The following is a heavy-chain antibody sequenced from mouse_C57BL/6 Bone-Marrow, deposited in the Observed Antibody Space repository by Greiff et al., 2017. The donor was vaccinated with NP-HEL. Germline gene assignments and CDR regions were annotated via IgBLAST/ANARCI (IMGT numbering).Heavy chain of an antibody. CDR1: GYTFTSYG. J-gene: IGHJ2*01. Sequence: QVQLQQSGAELARPGASVKLSCKASGYTFTSYGISWVKQRTGQGLEWIGEIYPRSGNTYYNEKFKGKATLIADKSSSTAYMELRSLTSEDSAVYFCARSMRLPWFNYWGQGTTLTVSS. CDR2: IYPRSGNT. V-gene: IGHV1-81*01. D-gene: IGHD2-4*01. CDR3: ARSMRLPWFNY.